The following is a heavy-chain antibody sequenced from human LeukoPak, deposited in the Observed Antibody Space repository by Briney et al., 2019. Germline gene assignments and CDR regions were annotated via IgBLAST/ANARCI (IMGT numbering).Heavy chain of an antibody. D-gene: IGHD2-2*01. V-gene: IGHV3-21*01. Sequence: GGSLRLSCAASGFTFSSYSMNWVRQAPGKGLEWVSSISSSSSYIYYADSVKGRFTISRDNAKNSLYLQMNSLRAEDTAVYYCVRDIVVVPAAIGSDYWGQGTLVTVSS. CDR1: GFTFSSYS. CDR2: ISSSSSYI. J-gene: IGHJ4*02. CDR3: VRDIVVVPAAIGSDY.